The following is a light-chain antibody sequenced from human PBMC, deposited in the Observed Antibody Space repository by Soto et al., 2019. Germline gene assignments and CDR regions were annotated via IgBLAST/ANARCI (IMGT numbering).Light chain of an antibody. Sequence: QSVLTQAPSASETPGQRVTISCSGSTSNVGNNFVYWYQQLPGAAPRLVMYRNDKRPTGVPDRFSGSKSGTSASLAISGLRSEDEADYHCATWDDTLSGPVFGGGTKLTVL. J-gene: IGLJ2*01. CDR3: ATWDDTLSGPV. V-gene: IGLV1-47*01. CDR1: TSNVGNNF. CDR2: RND.